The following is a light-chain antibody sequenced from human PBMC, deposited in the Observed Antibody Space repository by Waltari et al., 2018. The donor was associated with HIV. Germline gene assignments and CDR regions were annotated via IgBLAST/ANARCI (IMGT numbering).Light chain of an antibody. CDR1: SDSVSTGNF. Sequence: QTVVTQEPSFSVSPGGTVTVTCALTSDSVSTGNFPSWYRPAPGQPPRKLIYDVNRWSSGVPDRFSGSITGGKAVLTITGAQADDECVYYCLLFVSASWVFGGGTKVTV. J-gene: IGLJ3*02. V-gene: IGLV8-61*01. CDR3: LLFVSASWV. CDR2: DVN.